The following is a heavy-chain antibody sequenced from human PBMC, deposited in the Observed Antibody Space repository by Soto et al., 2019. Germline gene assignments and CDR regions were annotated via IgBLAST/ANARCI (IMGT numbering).Heavy chain of an antibody. D-gene: IGHD5-12*01. V-gene: IGHV3-30*18. J-gene: IGHJ4*02. CDR3: AKEDRIVATIVDYFDY. CDR2: ISYDGSNK. Sequence: GESLKISCAASGFTFSSYGMHWVRQAPGKGLEWVAVISYDGSNKYYADSVKGRFTISRDNSKNTLYLQMNSLRAEDTAVYYCAKEDRIVATIVDYFDYWGQGTLVTVSS. CDR1: GFTFSSYG.